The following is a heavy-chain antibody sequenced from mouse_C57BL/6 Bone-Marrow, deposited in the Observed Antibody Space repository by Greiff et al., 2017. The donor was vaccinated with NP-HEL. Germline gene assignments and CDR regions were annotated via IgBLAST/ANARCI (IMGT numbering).Heavy chain of an antibody. CDR1: GYTFTSYW. CDR3: TMRYYDSGRYYYAMDY. CDR2: IHPSDSDT. V-gene: IGHV1-74*01. D-gene: IGHD1-1*01. J-gene: IGHJ4*01. Sequence: QVQLQQPGAELVKPGASVKVSCKASGYTFTSYWMHWVKQRPGQGLEWIGRIHPSDSDTNYKQKFKGKATLTVDKSSSTAYMQLSSLTSEDSAVYYCTMRYYDSGRYYYAMDYWDRGTSVTVSA.